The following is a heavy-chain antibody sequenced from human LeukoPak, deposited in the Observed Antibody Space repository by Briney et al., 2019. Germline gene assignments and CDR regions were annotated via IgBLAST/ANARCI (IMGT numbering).Heavy chain of an antibody. D-gene: IGHD3-10*01. Sequence: SVKVSCKASGGTFSNYAISWVRQAPGQGLEWMGGIIPIFGKTNYAPKFQGRVTITADESTSTAYMELSSLTSEDTAVYYCASPHTMIRGVTYYFDYWGQGTLVTVSS. J-gene: IGHJ4*02. CDR1: GGTFSNYA. CDR3: ASPHTMIRGVTYYFDY. CDR2: IIPIFGKT. V-gene: IGHV1-69*13.